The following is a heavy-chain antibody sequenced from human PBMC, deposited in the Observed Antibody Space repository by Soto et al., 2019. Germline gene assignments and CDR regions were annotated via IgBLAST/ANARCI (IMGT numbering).Heavy chain of an antibody. CDR1: GGSISSFH. Sequence: PSETLSLTCTVSGGSISSFHWSWIRQPPGKGLEWIGYIYYSGSPNYNPSLKSRVTMSVDTSKNQFSLKLSSVTAADTAVYYCARQGRLVTRSAFDYWGQGALVTVSS. J-gene: IGHJ4*02. D-gene: IGHD3-9*01. CDR3: ARQGRLVTRSAFDY. CDR2: IYYSGSP. V-gene: IGHV4-59*01.